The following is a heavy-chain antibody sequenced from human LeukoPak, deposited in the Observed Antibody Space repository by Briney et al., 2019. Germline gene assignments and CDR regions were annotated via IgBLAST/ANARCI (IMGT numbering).Heavy chain of an antibody. D-gene: IGHD1-26*01. CDR1: GGSLSSYY. CDR3: ARANAWSGSYWT. Sequence: PSETLSLTCTVSGGSLSSYYWSWIRQPPGKGLEWIRYIYNSGSTNYNPSLKSRVAISADTSKNQFSLKLSSVTAADTAVYYCARANAWSGSYWTWGQGTLVTVSS. J-gene: IGHJ5*02. V-gene: IGHV4-59*01. CDR2: IYNSGST.